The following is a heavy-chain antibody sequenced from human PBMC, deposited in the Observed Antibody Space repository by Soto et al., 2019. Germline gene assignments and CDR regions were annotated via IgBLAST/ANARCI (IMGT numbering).Heavy chain of an antibody. D-gene: IGHD1-26*01. CDR2: VGASGNT. V-gene: IGHV3-23*01. Sequence: PGGSLRLCCEASGVSVISHGMTWVRQAPRRGLEWVSSVGASGNTYYADSVKGRLTISRDYSKKTLFLQMNSLRAEDTAIYYCAKDSSGDYRPTEFDYWCHGILVTVSS. J-gene: IGHJ4*01. CDR3: AKDSSGDYRPTEFDY. CDR1: GVSVISHG.